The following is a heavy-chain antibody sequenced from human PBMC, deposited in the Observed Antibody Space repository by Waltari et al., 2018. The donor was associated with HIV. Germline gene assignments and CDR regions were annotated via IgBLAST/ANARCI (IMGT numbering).Heavy chain of an antibody. CDR2: ILYDGSEK. V-gene: IGHV3-30*03. J-gene: IGHJ4*02. Sequence: QVQLVESGGGVVQPGKSLRLSCTASGFAFRVYGMHWVRQDPGKGLEWVARILYDGSEKYYVDSVKGRFTISRDNAKNSLFLQMNSLRAEDTGIYYCARGWADYWGQGTLVTVSS. CDR3: ARGWADY. CDR1: GFAFRVYG.